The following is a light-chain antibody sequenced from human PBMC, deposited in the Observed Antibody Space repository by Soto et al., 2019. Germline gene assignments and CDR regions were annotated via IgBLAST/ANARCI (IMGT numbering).Light chain of an antibody. CDR1: QTISSW. Sequence: DIKMTQLPSTWYGSDGDRVTITCRASQTISSWLAWYQQKPGKAPKLLIYKASTLKSGVPSRFSGSGSGTEFTLTISSLQPDDFATYYCQQYNSYSEAFGHGTKVDIK. V-gene: IGKV1-5*03. CDR2: KAS. CDR3: QQYNSYSEA. J-gene: IGKJ1*01.